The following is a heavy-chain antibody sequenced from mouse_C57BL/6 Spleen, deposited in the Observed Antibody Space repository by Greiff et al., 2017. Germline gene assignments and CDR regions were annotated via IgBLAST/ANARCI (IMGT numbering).Heavy chain of an antibody. J-gene: IGHJ3*01. Sequence: VKLVESGAELVKPGASVKISCKASGYAFSSSWMNWVKQRPGKGLEWIGQIYPGDGDTNYNGKFKGKATLTADKSSSTAYMQLSSLTSEDSAVYFCARRYYDYEGFAYWGQGTLVTVSA. CDR3: ARRYYDYEGFAY. CDR2: IYPGDGDT. D-gene: IGHD2-4*01. V-gene: IGHV1-80*01. CDR1: GYAFSSSW.